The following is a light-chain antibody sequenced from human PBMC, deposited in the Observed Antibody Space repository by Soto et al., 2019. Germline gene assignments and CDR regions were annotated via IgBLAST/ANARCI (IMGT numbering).Light chain of an antibody. CDR1: SSDVGGYNY. V-gene: IGLV2-8*01. J-gene: IGLJ2*01. CDR3: ATWDDDLYTPI. CDR2: EVT. Sequence: QSALTQPPSASGSPGQSVTISCTGTSSDVGGYNYVSWYQQHPGKAPKLMIYEVTKRPSGVPDRFSGSKSGNTASLTVSGLQADDESDYYCATWDDDLYTPIIGGGTKLTVL.